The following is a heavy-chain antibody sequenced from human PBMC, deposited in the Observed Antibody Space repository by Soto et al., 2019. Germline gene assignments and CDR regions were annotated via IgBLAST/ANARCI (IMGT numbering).Heavy chain of an antibody. CDR1: GFSFSSYS. V-gene: IGHV3-48*02. CDR3: ARDPMYHYDSSGSLTNY. D-gene: IGHD3-22*01. Sequence: GGSLRLSCAASGFSFSSYSMNWVRQAPGKGLEWISYISSSSSGIYYADSVEGRFTTSRDNAKKSLYLEMNSLRDEDTAVYYCARDPMYHYDSSGSLTNYWGQGTLVTVSS. J-gene: IGHJ4*02. CDR2: ISSSSSGI.